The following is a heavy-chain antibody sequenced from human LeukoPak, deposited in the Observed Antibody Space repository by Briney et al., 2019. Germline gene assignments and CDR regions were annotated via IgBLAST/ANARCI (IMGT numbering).Heavy chain of an antibody. V-gene: IGHV5-51*01. D-gene: IGHD6-13*01. J-gene: IGHJ4*02. CDR1: GYSFTSYW. CDR3: ARRARESIAAPGRNFDY. Sequence: KHGESLKISCKGSGYSFTSYWIGWVRQMPGKGLEWMGIIYPGDSDTRYSPSFQGQVTISADKSISTAYLQWSSLKASDTAIYYCARRARESIAAPGRNFDYWGQGTLVTVSS. CDR2: IYPGDSDT.